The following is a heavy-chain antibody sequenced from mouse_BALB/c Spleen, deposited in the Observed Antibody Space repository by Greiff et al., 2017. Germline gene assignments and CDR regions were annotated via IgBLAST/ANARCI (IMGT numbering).Heavy chain of an antibody. D-gene: IGHD2-3*01. V-gene: IGHV5-12-2*01. J-gene: IGHJ3*01. Sequence: EVQGVESGGGLVQPGGSLKLSCAASGFTFSSYTMSWVRQTPEKRLEWVAYISNGGGSTYYPDTVKGRFTISRDNPKNTLFLQMTSLRSEDTAMYYCARCYDGYYAWFAYWGQGTLVTVSA. CDR2: ISNGGGST. CDR3: ARCYDGYYAWFAY. CDR1: GFTFSSYT.